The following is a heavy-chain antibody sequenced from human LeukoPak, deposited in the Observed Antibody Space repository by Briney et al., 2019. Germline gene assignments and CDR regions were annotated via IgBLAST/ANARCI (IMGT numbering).Heavy chain of an antibody. J-gene: IGHJ4*02. CDR2: ISGSGGST. CDR3: AKPGSSSWYGNFDY. CDR1: GFTFGSYA. Sequence: GGSLRLSCAASGFTFGSYAMSWVRQAPGKGLEWVSAISGSGGSTYYADSVKGRFTISRDNSKNTLYLQMNSLRAEDTAVYYCAKPGSSSWYGNFDYWGQGTLVTVSS. D-gene: IGHD6-13*01. V-gene: IGHV3-23*01.